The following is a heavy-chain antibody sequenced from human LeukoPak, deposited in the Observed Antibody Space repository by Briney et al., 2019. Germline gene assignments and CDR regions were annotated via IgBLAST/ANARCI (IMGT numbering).Heavy chain of an antibody. CDR1: GGTFSSYA. Sequence: SVKVSCKASGGTFSSYAISRVRQAPGQGLEWMGGIIPIFGTANYAQKFQGRVTITADESTSTAYMELSSLRSEDTAVYYCASVSIAARPGAIDYWGQGTLVTVSS. CDR2: IIPIFGTA. V-gene: IGHV1-69*13. CDR3: ASVSIAARPGAIDY. J-gene: IGHJ4*02. D-gene: IGHD6-6*01.